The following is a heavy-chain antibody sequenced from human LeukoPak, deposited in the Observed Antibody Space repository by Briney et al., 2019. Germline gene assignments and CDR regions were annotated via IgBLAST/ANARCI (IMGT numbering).Heavy chain of an antibody. CDR1: GGSFSGYY. CDR2: INLSGST. J-gene: IGHJ6*02. CDR3: ARVGGYSYGRYYYYYYGMDV. V-gene: IGHV4-34*01. Sequence: KPSETLSLTCAVYGGSFSGYYSSWIRQPPGKGMEWIGEINLSGSTNYNPSLKSRVTISVDTSKNQFSLKLSSVTAADTAVYYCARVGGYSYGRYYYYYYGMDVRGQGTTVTVSS. D-gene: IGHD5-18*01.